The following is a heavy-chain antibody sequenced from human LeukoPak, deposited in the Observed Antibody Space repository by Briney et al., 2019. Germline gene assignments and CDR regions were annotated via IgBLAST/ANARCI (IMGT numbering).Heavy chain of an antibody. CDR1: GGSFSGYY. J-gene: IGHJ6*02. CDR3: ARGAGYCSSTSCYRPSFYYGMDV. Sequence: PSETLSLTCAVYGGSFSGYYWSWIRQPPGKGLEWIGEINHSGSTNYNPSLKSRVTISVDTSKNQFSLKLSSVTAADTAVYYCARGAGYCSSTSCYRPSFYYGMDVWGQGTTVTVSS. CDR2: INHSGST. V-gene: IGHV4-34*01. D-gene: IGHD2-2*01.